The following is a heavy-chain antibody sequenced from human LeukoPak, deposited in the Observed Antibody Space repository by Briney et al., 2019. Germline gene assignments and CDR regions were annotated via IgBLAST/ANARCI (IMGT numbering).Heavy chain of an antibody. CDR1: GFSITDYY. Sequence: GGSLRLSCAASGFSITDYYMDWVRQAPGKGLEWVGRTRNTAYSYTTEYAASVRGRFTISRDDSKNSLALQMNSLKSEDTAVYYCARDSGEMGLDYLGQGTLVTVSS. CDR2: TRNTAYSYTT. CDR3: ARDSGEMGLDY. J-gene: IGHJ4*02. V-gene: IGHV3-72*01. D-gene: IGHD3-10*01.